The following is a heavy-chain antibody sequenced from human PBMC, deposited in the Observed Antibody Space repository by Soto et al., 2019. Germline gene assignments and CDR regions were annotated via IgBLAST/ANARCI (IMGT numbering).Heavy chain of an antibody. D-gene: IGHD1-26*01. V-gene: IGHV4-31*03. CDR3: ARGSGWERDALDI. J-gene: IGHJ3*02. CDR2: IYYTGHT. CDR1: GVSINSGGYY. Sequence: QVQLQESGPGLVKPSQTLSLTCSVSGVSINSGGYYWSWIRHHPGKGLEWIGYIYYTGHTFYNASLKSRVAMSLDRCRDRVGLKVRSVTAADRGVECCARGSGWERDALDIWGQGTMVTVSS.